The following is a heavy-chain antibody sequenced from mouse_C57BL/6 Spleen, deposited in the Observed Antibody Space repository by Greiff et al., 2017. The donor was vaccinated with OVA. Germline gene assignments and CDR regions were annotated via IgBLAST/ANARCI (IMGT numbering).Heavy chain of an antibody. V-gene: IGHV1-64*01. CDR3: ARAENYYGSSSPIYAMDY. D-gene: IGHD1-1*01. CDR2: IHPHSGST. Sequence: QVQLQQPGAELVKPGASVKLSCKASGYTFTSYWMHWVKQRPGQGLEWIGMIHPHSGSTNYNEKFKSKATLTVDKSSSTAYMQLSSLTSEDSAVYYCARAENYYGSSSPIYAMDYWGQGTSVTVSS. CDR1: GYTFTSYW. J-gene: IGHJ4*01.